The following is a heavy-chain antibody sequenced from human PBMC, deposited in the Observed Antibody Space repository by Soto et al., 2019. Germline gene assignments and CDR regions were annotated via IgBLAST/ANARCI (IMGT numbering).Heavy chain of an antibody. D-gene: IGHD3-10*01. CDR3: AKDYYGSGSYYPFDY. J-gene: IGHJ4*02. CDR1: GFTFSSYA. V-gene: IGHV3-23*01. Sequence: EVQLLESGGGLVQPGGSLRLSCAASGFTFSSYAMSWVRQAPGKGLEWVSAISGSGGSTYYADSVKGRFTISRDNSKNTLYLQMNSLRAEDTVVYYCAKDYYGSGSYYPFDYWGQGTLVTVSS. CDR2: ISGSGGST.